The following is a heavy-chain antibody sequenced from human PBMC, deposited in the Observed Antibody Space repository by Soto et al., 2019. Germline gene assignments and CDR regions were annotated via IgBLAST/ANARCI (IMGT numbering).Heavy chain of an antibody. CDR3: AKERGMATGQGGLDV. Sequence: GGSLRLSCAASGLTFSSYAMSWVRQAPGKGLEWVSGISGSGGSTYYADSVKGRFTISRDNSKNTLYLQMNSLRAEDTAVYYCAKERGMATGQGGLDVWGQGTTVTVSS. CDR1: GLTFSSYA. V-gene: IGHV3-23*01. CDR2: ISGSGGST. D-gene: IGHD5-12*01. J-gene: IGHJ6*02.